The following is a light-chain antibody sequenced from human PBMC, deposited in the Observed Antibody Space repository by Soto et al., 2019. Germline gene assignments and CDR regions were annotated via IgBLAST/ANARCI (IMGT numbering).Light chain of an antibody. CDR1: QSISDL. J-gene: IGKJ2*01. CDR3: QQYDSYSYT. Sequence: DIQMTQSPSTLSASVGDRVTITCRASQSISDLLAWYQQKPGKAPNLLIFKASSLESGVPSRFSGSGSGTEFTLTISSLQPDDSATYYCQQYDSYSYTFGQGTKLEIK. V-gene: IGKV1-5*03. CDR2: KAS.